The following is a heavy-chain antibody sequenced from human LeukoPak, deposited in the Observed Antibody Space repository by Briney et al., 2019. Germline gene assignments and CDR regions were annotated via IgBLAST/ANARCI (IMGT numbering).Heavy chain of an antibody. V-gene: IGHV3-13*05. Sequence: PGGSLRLSCAASGFTFSSYDMHWGRQATGKGLEWGSAIATAGDPHYPGSVRGRFTISRDNGKNSLYLEMNSLRAGDTAVYYCARGNGYCSSTSCYDPYYYGMDVWGQGTTVTVSS. CDR1: GFTFSSYD. CDR3: ARGNGYCSSTSCYDPYYYGMDV. CDR2: IATAGDP. D-gene: IGHD2-2*01. J-gene: IGHJ6*02.